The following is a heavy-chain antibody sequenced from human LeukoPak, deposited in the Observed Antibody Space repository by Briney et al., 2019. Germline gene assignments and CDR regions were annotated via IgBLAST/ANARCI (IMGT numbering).Heavy chain of an antibody. CDR3: ARARYCSGGSCYYDY. D-gene: IGHD2-15*01. CDR1: GYSISSGYY. Sequence: SETLSLTCTVSGYSISSGYYWGWIRQPPGKGLEWIGSIYHSGSTYYNPSLKSRVTISVDKSKNQFSLKLSSVTAADTAVYYCARARYCSGGSCYYDYWGQGTLVTVSS. J-gene: IGHJ4*02. CDR2: IYHSGST. V-gene: IGHV4-38-2*02.